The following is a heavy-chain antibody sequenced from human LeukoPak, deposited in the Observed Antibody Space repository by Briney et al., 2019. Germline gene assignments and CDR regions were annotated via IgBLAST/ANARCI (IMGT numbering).Heavy chain of an antibody. V-gene: IGHV1-69*01. D-gene: IGHD2-2*02. CDR2: VIPIFGTA. CDR3: ALQSGYCSSTSCDMGFLDY. Sequence: ASVTVSYKASGGTFNNYAISWVRQAPGQGLEWMGGVIPIFGTANYAQKFQGRVTITADESTSTAYMELSSLRSEDTAAYYCALQSGYCSSTSCDMGFLDYWGQGTLVTVSS. CDR1: GGTFNNYA. J-gene: IGHJ4*02.